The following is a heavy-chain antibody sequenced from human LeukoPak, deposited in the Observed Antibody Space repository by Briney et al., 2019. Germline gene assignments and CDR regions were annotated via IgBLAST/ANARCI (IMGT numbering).Heavy chain of an antibody. CDR1: GFTFDDYA. J-gene: IGHJ4*02. V-gene: IGHV3-23*01. D-gene: IGHD3-10*01. Sequence: GGSLRLSCAASGFTFDDYAMHWVRQAPGKGLEWVSSIYGSSDTTTYADSVKSRFTISRDNSKNTLYLQMNSLRDEDTAVYDCAKGWQKPWFGGQGTLVSVSS. CDR3: AKGWQKPWF. CDR2: IYGSSDTT.